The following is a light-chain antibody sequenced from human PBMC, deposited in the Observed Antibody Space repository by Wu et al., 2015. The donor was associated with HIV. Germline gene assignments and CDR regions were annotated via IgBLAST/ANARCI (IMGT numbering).Light chain of an antibody. CDR2: GAS. Sequence: EVVMTQSPATLSVSPGEIATLSCRASQSVTNNLVAWYQQKPGQAPRLLIYGASSRATDIPDRFSASGSGTDFTLTISRLEPQDSAVYFCQQYESSVTFGGGTKVEI. V-gene: IGKV3-20*01. CDR3: QQYESSVT. CDR1: QSVTNNL. J-gene: IGKJ4*01.